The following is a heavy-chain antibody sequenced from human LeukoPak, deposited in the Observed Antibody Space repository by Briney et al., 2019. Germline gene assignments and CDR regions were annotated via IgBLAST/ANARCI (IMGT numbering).Heavy chain of an antibody. V-gene: IGHV4-59*01. J-gene: IGHJ5*02. CDR2: IYYSGST. D-gene: IGHD5-18*01. Sequence: SETLSLTCTVSGVSISSYYWSWIRQPPGKGLEWVGYIYYSGSTNYNASLKSRGTISFDAYKNHSFLPLTSVTAAETAVYYCARAEYRYGSSFDPGGKGTLVTVSS. CDR3: ARAEYRYGSSFDP. CDR1: GVSISSYY.